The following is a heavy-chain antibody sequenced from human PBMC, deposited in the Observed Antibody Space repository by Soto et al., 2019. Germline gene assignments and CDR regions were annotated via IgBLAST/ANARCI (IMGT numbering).Heavy chain of an antibody. J-gene: IGHJ4*02. Sequence: QVQLVESGGGVVQPGRSLRLSCAASGFTFSTYAMQWVRQAPGKGLKWVSLIWYDGTKKFFADVVTGRFTISRDDAKNTMYWEMISLRAKDTPVYYRAKGHAQTTNADVGPLDYWGQGTLVTISS. CDR3: AKGHAQTTNADVGPLDY. CDR2: IWYDGTKK. CDR1: GFTFSTYA. V-gene: IGHV3-33*06. D-gene: IGHD1-1*01.